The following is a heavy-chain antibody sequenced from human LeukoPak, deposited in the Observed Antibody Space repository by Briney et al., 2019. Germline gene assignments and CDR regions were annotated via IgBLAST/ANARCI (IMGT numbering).Heavy chain of an antibody. CDR2: ISYDGSNK. V-gene: IGHV3-30*18. Sequence: GGSLRLSCAASGFTFSSYGMHWVRQAPGKGLEWVAVISYDGSNKYYADSVKGRITTSRNNSKNTLYLQMNSLRAEDTAVYYCAKDLRDYYYYYVMDGWGKATTVTVSS. CDR3: AKDLRDYYYYYVMDG. CDR1: GFTFSSYG. J-gene: IGHJ6*04.